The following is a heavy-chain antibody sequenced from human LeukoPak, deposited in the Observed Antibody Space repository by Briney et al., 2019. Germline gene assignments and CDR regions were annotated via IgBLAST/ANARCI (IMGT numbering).Heavy chain of an antibody. CDR2: INSDGSST. V-gene: IGHV3-74*01. Sequence: GGSLRLSCAASGFTFSSYWMHWVRQAPGKGLVWVSRINSDGSSTSYADSVKGRFSISRDSSKNILYLQVNSLRAEDTAVYYCAKDRCSNGIGCYYYYMDVWGKGTTVTISS. CDR3: AKDRCSNGIGCYYYYMDV. J-gene: IGHJ6*03. D-gene: IGHD2-8*01. CDR1: GFTFSSYW.